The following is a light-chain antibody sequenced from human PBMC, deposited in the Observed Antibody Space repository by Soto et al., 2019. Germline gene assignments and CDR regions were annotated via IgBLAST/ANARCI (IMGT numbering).Light chain of an antibody. Sequence: QSALTQPASVSGSPGQSITISCTGTSSDIGGYNYVSWYDHHPGKAPRRIIYEVSNRPSGVSNRFSASKSGNTASLTISGLQAEDEANYYCSSYRTTSPCVFGTGTKLTVL. V-gene: IGLV2-14*01. CDR3: SSYRTTSPCV. CDR1: SSDIGGYNY. J-gene: IGLJ1*01. CDR2: EVS.